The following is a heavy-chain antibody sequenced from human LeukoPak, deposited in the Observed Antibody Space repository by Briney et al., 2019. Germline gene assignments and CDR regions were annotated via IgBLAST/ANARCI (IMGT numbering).Heavy chain of an antibody. V-gene: IGHV1-18*01. CDR1: GYTFTSYG. CDR2: ISAYNGNT. Sequence: ASVKVSCQASGYTFTSYGISWVRQAPGQGLEWMGWISAYNGNTNYAQKLQGRVTMTTDTSTSTAYMELRSLRSDDTAVYYCARDGRAAGDSDAFDIWGQGTMVTVSS. J-gene: IGHJ3*02. CDR3: ARDGRAAGDSDAFDI. D-gene: IGHD6-13*01.